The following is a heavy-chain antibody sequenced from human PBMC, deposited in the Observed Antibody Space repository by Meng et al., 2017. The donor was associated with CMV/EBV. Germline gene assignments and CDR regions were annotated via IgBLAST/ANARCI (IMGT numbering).Heavy chain of an antibody. CDR1: GFTVSSNY. V-gene: IGHV3-53*01. CDR2: IYSGGST. D-gene: IGHD6-19*01. Sequence: GESLKISCAASGFTVSSNYMSWVRQAPGKGLEWVSVIYSGGSTYYADSVKGRFTISRDNSKNTLYLQMNSLRAEDTAVYYCARAQGKGYSSGWLYFDYWGQGTLVTFSS. CDR3: ARAQGKGYSSGWLYFDY. J-gene: IGHJ4*02.